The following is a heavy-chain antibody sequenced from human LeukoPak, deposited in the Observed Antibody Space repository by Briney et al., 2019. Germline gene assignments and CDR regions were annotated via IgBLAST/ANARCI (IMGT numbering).Heavy chain of an antibody. V-gene: IGHV4-39*01. CDR3: ATYYDSSGYYVEDY. J-gene: IGHJ4*02. Sequence: SETLSLTCTVSGGSISSSSYYWGWIRQSPGKGLEWIGSIYYSGSTYYNPSLKSRVTISVGTSKNQFSLKLSSVTAADTAVYYCATYYDSSGYYVEDYWGQGTLVTVSS. CDR2: IYYSGST. D-gene: IGHD3-22*01. CDR1: GGSISSSSYY.